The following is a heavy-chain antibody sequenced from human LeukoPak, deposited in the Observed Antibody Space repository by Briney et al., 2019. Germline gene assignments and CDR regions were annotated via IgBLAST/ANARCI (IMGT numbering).Heavy chain of an antibody. J-gene: IGHJ3*01. D-gene: IGHD1-26*01. CDR1: GGSISSYY. CDR2: IHTSGSN. V-gene: IGHV4-4*09. Sequence: SETLSLTCTVSGGSISSYYWAWIRQPPGKGLEWIGYIHTSGSNNQYPSLKSRVTISVDKSKNHFSLRLTSVTAADTAVYYCARLSAAVHLGAYLWGQGTMVTVSS. CDR3: ARLSAAVHLGAYL.